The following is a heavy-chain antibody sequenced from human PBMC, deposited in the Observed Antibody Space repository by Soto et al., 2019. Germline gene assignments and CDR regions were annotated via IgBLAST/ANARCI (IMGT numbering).Heavy chain of an antibody. CDR1: GYRFSNDG. D-gene: IGHD3-16*02. Sequence: ASVKVSCKASGYRFSNDGIHWVRQAPGQSLEWMGWIHPGNGNTRYSPKFQARVTITRDTSASTAYMELTNLRSEDTAVYYCARDRYTATSVWLDPWGQGTLVTVSS. CDR2: IHPGNGNT. CDR3: ARDRYTATSVWLDP. V-gene: IGHV1-3*01. J-gene: IGHJ5*02.